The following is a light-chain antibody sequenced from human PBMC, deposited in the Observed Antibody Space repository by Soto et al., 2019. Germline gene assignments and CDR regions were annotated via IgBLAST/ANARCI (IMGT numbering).Light chain of an antibody. CDR3: QRYDSVPQT. Sequence: DIQMTQSPSSLSASVGDRVTIACRATQAISNSLAWYQQKPGKVPKLLIYAASILQSGVPSRFSGSGSGTDFTLIISSLQPEDVATYYCQRYDSVPQTFGQGTKVEIK. CDR1: QAISNS. J-gene: IGKJ1*01. CDR2: AAS. V-gene: IGKV1-27*01.